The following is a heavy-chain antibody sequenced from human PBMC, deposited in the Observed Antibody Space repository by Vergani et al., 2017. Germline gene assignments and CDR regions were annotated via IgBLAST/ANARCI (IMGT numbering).Heavy chain of an antibody. Sequence: QVQLVQSGAEVKKPGASVKVSCKASGYTFTGYYMHWVRQPPGQGLEWMGWINPNSGGTNYAQKFQGRVTMTKNTSSSTAYMELSRLRADDTSVYYCARVAPYCYSSRWSGGDLASFDYWGQGTLVTVSS. CDR2: INPNSGGT. V-gene: IGHV1-2*02. CDR3: ARVAPYCYSSRWSGGDLASFDY. D-gene: IGHD6-19*01. J-gene: IGHJ4*02. CDR1: GYTFTGYY.